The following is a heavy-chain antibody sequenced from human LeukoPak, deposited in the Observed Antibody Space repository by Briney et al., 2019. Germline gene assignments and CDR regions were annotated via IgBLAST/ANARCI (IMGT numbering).Heavy chain of an antibody. CDR1: GGSISSYY. D-gene: IGHD6-13*01. J-gene: IGHJ4*02. CDR3: ARLAAGSSWYRKWFDY. V-gene: IGHV4-59*08. Sequence: PSETLSLTCTVSGGSISSYYWSWIRQPPGKGLEWIGYIYYSGSTNYNPSLKSRVTISVDTSKNQFSLKLSSVTAADTAVYYCARLAAGSSWYRKWFDYWGQGTLVTVSS. CDR2: IYYSGST.